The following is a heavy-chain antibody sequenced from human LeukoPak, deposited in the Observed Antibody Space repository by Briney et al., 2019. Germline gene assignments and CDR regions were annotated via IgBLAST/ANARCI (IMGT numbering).Heavy chain of an antibody. D-gene: IGHD4-11*01. Sequence: ASVKVSCKASGYTFINYGISWVRQAPGQGLEWRGWISGYNGNTNYAQRLQGRVTMTIDTSTSTADIELRSLRSDDTAIYYCARSPTSYDYSDYWGQGTLVTVSS. V-gene: IGHV1-18*01. J-gene: IGHJ4*02. CDR1: GYTFINYG. CDR2: ISGYNGNT. CDR3: ARSPTSYDYSDY.